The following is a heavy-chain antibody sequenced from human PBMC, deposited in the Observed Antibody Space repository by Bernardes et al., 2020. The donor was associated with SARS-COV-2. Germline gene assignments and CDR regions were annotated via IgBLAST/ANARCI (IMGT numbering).Heavy chain of an antibody. J-gene: IGHJ6*02. CDR2: IWFDGTRK. V-gene: IGHV3-33*01. CDR1: GFTFSDSG. CDR3: ARDGALYSTSWRYGLDV. Sequence: GGSLRLSCAASGFTFSDSGMHWVRQAPGKGLEWVAVIWFDGTRKYYADSVRGRFTISRDNSKNTLYLEMSSLRAEDTAVYYCARDGALYSTSWRYGLDVWGQGTTVTVSS. D-gene: IGHD5-12*01.